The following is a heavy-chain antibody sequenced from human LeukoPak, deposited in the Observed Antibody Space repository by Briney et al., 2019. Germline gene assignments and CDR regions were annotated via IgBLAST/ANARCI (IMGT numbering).Heavy chain of an antibody. CDR1: GYTFTSYY. Sequence: ASVKVSCKASGYTFTSYYVHWVRQAPGQGLEWMGIINPSGGSTSYAQKFQGRVTMTRDTSTSTVYMELSSLRSEDTAVYYCALITGDPTEDYWGQGTLVTVSS. D-gene: IGHD7-27*01. J-gene: IGHJ4*02. CDR3: ALITGDPTEDY. V-gene: IGHV1-46*01. CDR2: INPSGGST.